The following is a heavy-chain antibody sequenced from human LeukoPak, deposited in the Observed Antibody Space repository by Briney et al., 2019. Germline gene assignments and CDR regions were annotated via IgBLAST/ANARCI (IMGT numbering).Heavy chain of an antibody. V-gene: IGHV3-30*04. CDR2: ISYDGSNK. CDR1: GFTFSSYA. CDR3: AKGYGMDV. J-gene: IGHJ6*02. Sequence: GRSLRLSCAASGFTFSSYAMHWVRQAPGKGLEWVAVISYDGSNKYYADSVKGRFTISRDNSKNTLYLQMNSLRAEDTAVYYCAKGYGMDVWGQGTTVTVSS.